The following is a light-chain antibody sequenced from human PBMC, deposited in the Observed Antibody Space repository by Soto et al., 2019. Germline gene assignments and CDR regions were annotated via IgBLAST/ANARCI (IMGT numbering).Light chain of an antibody. CDR2: GTS. Sequence: IVLTQSPGTLSLSPGEIATLSCRASQSVSSSFLAWYQQRPGQAPRLLIYGTSITATVILGRFSGSGSGTLFTLILSRLEREDFEVYYWQQYGSSYTFGQGPKLEFK. J-gene: IGKJ2*01. CDR3: QQYGSSYT. V-gene: IGKV3-20*01. CDR1: QSVSSSF.